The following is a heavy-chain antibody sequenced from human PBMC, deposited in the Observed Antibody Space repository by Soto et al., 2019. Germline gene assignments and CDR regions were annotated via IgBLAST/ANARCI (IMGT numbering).Heavy chain of an antibody. CDR2: IYYTGTT. J-gene: IGHJ6*02. V-gene: IGHV4-61*01. D-gene: IGHD6-13*01. Sequence: PSETLSLTCTVSGDSVSSANYYWSWIRQPPGKGLEWIGYIYYTGTTNYNPSLKSRITISVDTSKNQFSLKLSSVTTADTAVYYCATRDEGYYNGMDVWGQGTTVTVSS. CDR1: GDSVSSANYY. CDR3: ATRDEGYYNGMDV.